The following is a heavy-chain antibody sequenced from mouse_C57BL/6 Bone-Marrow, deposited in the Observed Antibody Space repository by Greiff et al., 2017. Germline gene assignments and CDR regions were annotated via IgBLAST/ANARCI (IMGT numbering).Heavy chain of an antibody. V-gene: IGHV1-58*01. D-gene: IGHD1-1*01. J-gene: IGHJ2*01. CDR1: GYTFTSYG. CDR3: AGYYYGSRYDFDY. Sequence: VQLQQSGAELVRPGSSVKMSCKTSGYTFTSYGINWVKQRPGQGLEWIGYIYIGNGYTEYNEKFKGKATLTSDTSSSTAYMQLSSLTSEDSAIYFGAGYYYGSRYDFDYWGKGTTLTVSS. CDR2: IYIGNGYT.